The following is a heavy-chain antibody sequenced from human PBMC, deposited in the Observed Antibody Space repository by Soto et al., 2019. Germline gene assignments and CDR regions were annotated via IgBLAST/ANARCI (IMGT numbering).Heavy chain of an antibody. V-gene: IGHV3-11*06. CDR1: GFTFSDYY. Sequence: GGSLRLSCAASGFTFSDYYMSWIRQAPGKGLEWVSYISSSSSYTNYADSVKGRFTISRDNAKNSLYLQMNSLRAEDTAVYYCARERATMVRGLRAPYGMDVWGQGTTVTVSS. D-gene: IGHD3-10*01. J-gene: IGHJ6*02. CDR2: ISSSSSYT. CDR3: ARERATMVRGLRAPYGMDV.